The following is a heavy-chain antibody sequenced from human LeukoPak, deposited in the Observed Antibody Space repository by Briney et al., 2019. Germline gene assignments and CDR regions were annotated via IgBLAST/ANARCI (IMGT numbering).Heavy chain of an antibody. V-gene: IGHV3-11*04. Sequence: PGGSLRLSCAGSGSNFSDYYMSWVRQAPGRGLEWISFFSSGDTNIKYADSVKGRFTISRDNAKNSLYLQMNSLRTEDTAVYFCAREIHSTGYYYAGGYMDVWGEGTTVTVSS. J-gene: IGHJ6*03. D-gene: IGHD3-22*01. CDR3: AREIHSTGYYYAGGYMDV. CDR1: GSNFSDYY. CDR2: FSSGDTNI.